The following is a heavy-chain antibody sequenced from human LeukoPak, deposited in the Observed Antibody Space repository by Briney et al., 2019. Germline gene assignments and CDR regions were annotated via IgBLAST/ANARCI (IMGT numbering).Heavy chain of an antibody. V-gene: IGHV4-59*11. CDR2: IYYSGST. J-gene: IGHJ4*02. CDR3: ARGGYYYDSSGYYRPFDY. CDR1: GGSISRHY. D-gene: IGHD3-22*01. Sequence: SETLSLTCTVSGGSISRHYWNWIRQPPGKGLEWIGYIYYSGSTNYNPSLKSRVTISVDTSKNQFSLKLSSVTAADTAVYYCARGGYYYDSSGYYRPFDYWGQGTLVTVSS.